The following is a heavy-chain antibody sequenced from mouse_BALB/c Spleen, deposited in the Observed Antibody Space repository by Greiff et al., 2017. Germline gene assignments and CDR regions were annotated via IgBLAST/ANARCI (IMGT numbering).Heavy chain of an antibody. J-gene: IGHJ3*01. CDR2: IYPGDGDT. CDR3: ARWGDYGSRGAY. CDR1: GYTFTSYW. V-gene: IGHV1-87*01. Sequence: VQGVESGAELARPGASVKLSCKASGYTFTSYWMQWVKQRPGQGLEWIGAIYPGDGDTRYTQKFKGKATLTADKSSSTAYMQLSSLASEDSAVYYCARWGDYGSRGAYWGQGTLVTVSA. D-gene: IGHD1-1*01.